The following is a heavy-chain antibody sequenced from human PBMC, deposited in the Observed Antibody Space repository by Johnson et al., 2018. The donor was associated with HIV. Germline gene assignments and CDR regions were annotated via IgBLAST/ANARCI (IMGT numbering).Heavy chain of an antibody. V-gene: IGHV3-7*03. CDR1: GFTFSTYW. Sequence: EVQLVESGGGLIQPGGSLRLSCAASGFTFSTYWMSWVRQAPGKGLEWVGSIKQDGSESYYVDSVKGRFTISRDNAKKTLYLQMDNLRTEDTAIYYCARDGIYSSPHDAFDIWGQGTLVIVSS. CDR3: ARDGIYSSPHDAFDI. CDR2: IKQDGSES. J-gene: IGHJ3*02. D-gene: IGHD3-22*01.